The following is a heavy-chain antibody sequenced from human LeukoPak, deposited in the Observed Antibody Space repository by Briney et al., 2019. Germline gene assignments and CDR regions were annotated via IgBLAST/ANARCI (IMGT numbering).Heavy chain of an antibody. CDR3: ASRPSSSSSWSSFDY. J-gene: IGHJ4*02. V-gene: IGHV4-34*01. CDR1: GGSISSYY. CDR2: INHSGST. D-gene: IGHD6-6*01. Sequence: SESLSLTCTVSGGSISSYYWSWIRQPPGKGLEWIGEINHSGSTNYNPSLKSRVTISVDTSKNQFSLKLSSVTAADTAVYYCASRPSSSSSWSSFDYWGQGTLVTVSS.